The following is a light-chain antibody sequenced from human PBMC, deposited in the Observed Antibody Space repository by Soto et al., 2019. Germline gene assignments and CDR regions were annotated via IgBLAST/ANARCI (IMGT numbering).Light chain of an antibody. V-gene: IGKV3-20*01. J-gene: IGKJ1*01. CDR1: QSVSSSY. CDR3: QQYGSSPGT. Sequence: EIVLTQSPGTLSLSPGERATLSCRASQSVSSSYLAWYQQKPGQAPRLLIYGASSRATGIPDRFSGSGSGTDFTLTISSLEPEDFAVYYCQQYGSSPGTFGQGNKVEIK. CDR2: GAS.